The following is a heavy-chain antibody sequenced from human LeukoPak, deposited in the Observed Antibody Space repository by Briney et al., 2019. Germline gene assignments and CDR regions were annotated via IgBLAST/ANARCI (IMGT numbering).Heavy chain of an antibody. CDR3: AKNTHAYAEIFDY. D-gene: IGHD2-2*01. V-gene: IGHV3-30*18. J-gene: IGHJ4*02. Sequence: PGGSLRLSCAASEFTFSSYAMHWVRQAPGKGLEWVAFISYHGSNKYYADSVKGRLTISRDNSKNTLFLQMNSLRAEDTAVYYCAKNTHAYAEIFDYWGQGTLVTVSS. CDR1: EFTFSSYA. CDR2: ISYHGSNK.